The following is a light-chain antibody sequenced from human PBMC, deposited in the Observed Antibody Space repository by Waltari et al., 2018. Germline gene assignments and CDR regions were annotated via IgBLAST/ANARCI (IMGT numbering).Light chain of an antibody. CDR1: QSVGSTF. CDR2: GTS. V-gene: IGKV3-20*01. Sequence: EIVLTQSPGTLSLSPGERATLSCRTSQSVGSTFLVWYQQKPGQAPRLLIYGTSNRATGVPDRFSGSGSRTEFTLTISRLEPEDFAVYYCQQYGISPPFTFGPGTNVDIK. J-gene: IGKJ3*01. CDR3: QQYGISPPFT.